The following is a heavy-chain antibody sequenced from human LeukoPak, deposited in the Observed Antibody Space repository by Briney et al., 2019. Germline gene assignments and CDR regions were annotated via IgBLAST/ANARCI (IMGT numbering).Heavy chain of an antibody. D-gene: IGHD5-18*01. CDR3: ARGGYGAHMG. CDR2: INSDGSTT. CDR1: GFTFSSFW. J-gene: IGHJ4*02. V-gene: IGHV3-74*01. Sequence: GGSLRLSCAASGFTFSSFWMHWVRQPPGKGLVWVSGINSDGSTTGYADSVKGRFTISRDNAKSTVHLQMNTLRAEDTAVYYCARGGYGAHMGWGQGTLVTVSS.